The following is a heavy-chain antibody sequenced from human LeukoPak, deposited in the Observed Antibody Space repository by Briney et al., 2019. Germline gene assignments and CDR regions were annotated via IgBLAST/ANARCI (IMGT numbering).Heavy chain of an antibody. V-gene: IGHV3-20*04. D-gene: IGHD3-10*01. CDR2: INWSGGST. J-gene: IGHJ4*02. CDR1: GFTFDDYG. CDR3: ARGSATYYRYFDY. Sequence: GGSLRLSCAASGFTFDDYGMTWVRQAPGKGLEWVSGINWSGGSTGYADSEKGRFTISRDNAKNSLYLQMNSLRAEDTALYYCARGSATYYRYFDYWGQGILVTVSS.